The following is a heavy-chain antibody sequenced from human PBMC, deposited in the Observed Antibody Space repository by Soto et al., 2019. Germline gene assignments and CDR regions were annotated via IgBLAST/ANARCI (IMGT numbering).Heavy chain of an antibody. J-gene: IGHJ4*02. D-gene: IGHD6-19*01. Sequence: ASVKVSCKASGYTFTGYYMHWVRQAPGQGLEWMGWINPNSGGTNYAQKFQGWVTMTGDTSISTAYMELSRLRSDDTAVYYCATGYSSGWTIFDYWGQGTLVTVSS. CDR2: INPNSGGT. CDR1: GYTFTGYY. CDR3: ATGYSSGWTIFDY. V-gene: IGHV1-2*04.